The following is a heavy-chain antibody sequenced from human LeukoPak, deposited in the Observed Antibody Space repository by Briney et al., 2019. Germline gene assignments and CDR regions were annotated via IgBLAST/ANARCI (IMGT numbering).Heavy chain of an antibody. D-gene: IGHD3-10*01. Sequence: ASVKVSCKASGGTFSSYAISWVRQAPGQAPEWMGGIIPIFGTANYAQKFQGRVTITTDESTSTAYMELSSLRSEDTAVYYCARDRGDYYGSGKPLGYFDYWGQGTLVTVSS. V-gene: IGHV1-69*05. J-gene: IGHJ4*02. CDR2: IIPIFGTA. CDR3: ARDRGDYYGSGKPLGYFDY. CDR1: GGTFSSYA.